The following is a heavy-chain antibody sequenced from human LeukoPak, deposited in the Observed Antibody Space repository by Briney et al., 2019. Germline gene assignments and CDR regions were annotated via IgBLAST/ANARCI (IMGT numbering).Heavy chain of an antibody. Sequence: GGSLRLSCAASGFTFSRYGMHWVRQAPGKGLEWLAFIQSDGSYQFYGDSVKGRFTISRDNSKNALFLQLNNLRAGDTAVYFCAKEIDYGGSTRSHFDYWGRGALVTVSS. J-gene: IGHJ5*01. CDR2: IQSDGSYQ. V-gene: IGHV3-30*02. D-gene: IGHD4/OR15-4a*01. CDR3: AKEIDYGGSTRSHFDY. CDR1: GFTFSRYG.